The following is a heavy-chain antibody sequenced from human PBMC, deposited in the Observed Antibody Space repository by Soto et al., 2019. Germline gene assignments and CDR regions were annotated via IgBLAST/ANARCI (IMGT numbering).Heavy chain of an antibody. CDR2: ISAYNGNT. CDR3: ARESLGYCSGGSCYSPSGSYGLDV. Sequence: QVQLVQSGAEVKKPGASVKVSCKASGYTFTSYGISWVRQAPGQGLEWMGWISAYNGNTNYAQKLQGRVTMTTDTATSTAYMELRSLRSDDTAVYYCARESLGYCSGGSCYSPSGSYGLDVWGQGTTVTVSS. J-gene: IGHJ6*02. V-gene: IGHV1-18*01. D-gene: IGHD2-15*01. CDR1: GYTFTSYG.